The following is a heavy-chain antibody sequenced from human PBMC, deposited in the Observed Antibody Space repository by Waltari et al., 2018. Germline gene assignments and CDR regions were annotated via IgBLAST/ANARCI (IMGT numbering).Heavy chain of an antibody. CDR1: GGPFSSYA. CDR2: IIPICGTA. V-gene: IGHV1-69*01. CDR3: ARGAQARLGRSPFDY. Sequence: QVQLVQSGAEVKKPGSSVKVSCKASGGPFSSYAISWVRQAPGQGLEWMGWIIPICGTANYAQKFQGRVTITADESTSTAYMELSSLRSEDTAVYYCARGAQARLGRSPFDYWGQGTLVTVSS. J-gene: IGHJ4*02. D-gene: IGHD6-6*01.